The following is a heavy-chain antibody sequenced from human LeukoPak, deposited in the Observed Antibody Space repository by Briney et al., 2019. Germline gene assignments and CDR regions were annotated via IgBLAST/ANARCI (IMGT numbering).Heavy chain of an antibody. CDR3: ARKGNKLEPKGAWYFDL. CDR2: ISSSSYI. D-gene: IGHD1-1*01. CDR1: GFTFSSYS. J-gene: IGHJ2*01. V-gene: IGHV3-21*01. Sequence: GGSLRLSCAASGFTFSSYSMNWVRQAPGKGLEWVSSISSSSYIYYADSVKGRFTISRDNAKNSLYLQMNSLRAEDTAVYYCARKGNKLEPKGAWYFDLWGRGTLVTVSS.